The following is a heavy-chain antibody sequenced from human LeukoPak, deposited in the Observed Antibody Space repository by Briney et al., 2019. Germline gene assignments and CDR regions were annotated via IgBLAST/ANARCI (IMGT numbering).Heavy chain of an antibody. J-gene: IGHJ4*02. D-gene: IGHD3-16*02. CDR1: GYSISSGYD. CDR2: INHSGST. Sequence: SETLSLTCTVSGYSISSGYDWGWIRQPPGKGLEWIGEINHSGSTNYNPSLKSRVTISVDTSKNQFSLKLSSVTAADTAVYYCARLRIMITFGGVIVPYYFDYWGQGTLVTVSS. CDR3: ARLRIMITFGGVIVPYYFDY. V-gene: IGHV4-38-2*02.